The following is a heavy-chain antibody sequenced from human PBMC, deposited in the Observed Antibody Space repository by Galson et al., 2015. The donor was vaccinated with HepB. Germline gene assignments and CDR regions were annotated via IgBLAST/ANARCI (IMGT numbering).Heavy chain of an antibody. CDR2: ISYDGSNK. D-gene: IGHD3-3*01. J-gene: IGHJ6*02. V-gene: IGHV3-30-3*01. CDR1: GFTFSSYA. CDR3: ARDGGGGMDV. Sequence: SLRLSCAASGFTFSSYAMHWVRQAPGKGLEWVAVISYDGSNKCYADSVKGRFTISRDNSKNMLYLQMNSLRAEDTAVYYCARDGGGGMDVWGQGTTVTVSS.